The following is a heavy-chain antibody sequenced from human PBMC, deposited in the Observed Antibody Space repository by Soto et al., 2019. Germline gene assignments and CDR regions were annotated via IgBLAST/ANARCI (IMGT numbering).Heavy chain of an antibody. CDR3: ARVCGGGCGNCFDF. CDR1: GFTFSAYG. V-gene: IGHV3-33*05. J-gene: IGHJ3*01. CDR2: ISFDSRDK. D-gene: IGHD2-21*01. Sequence: QVQLVESGGGVVQPGRSLRLSCAASGFTFSAYGIHWVRQAPGKGLEWVATISFDSRDKLYVDSMNGRLTISRENSKNTVYLKMESPRAEDTAVYPCARVCGGGCGNCFDFWGQGTVVAVSP.